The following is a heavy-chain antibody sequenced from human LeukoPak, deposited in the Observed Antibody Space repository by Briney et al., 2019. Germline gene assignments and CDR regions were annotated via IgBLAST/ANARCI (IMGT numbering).Heavy chain of an antibody. V-gene: IGHV4-34*01. CDR3: TRELGARPPHWFDP. Sequence: PSETLSLTCAVYGGSFSSYYWSWIRQPPGKGLEWIGEINHSGSTNYNPSLKSRVTISVDTSKNQFSLKLSSVTAADTAVYYCTRELGARPPHWFDPWGQGTLVTVSS. J-gene: IGHJ5*02. CDR2: INHSGST. CDR1: GGSFSSYY. D-gene: IGHD6-6*01.